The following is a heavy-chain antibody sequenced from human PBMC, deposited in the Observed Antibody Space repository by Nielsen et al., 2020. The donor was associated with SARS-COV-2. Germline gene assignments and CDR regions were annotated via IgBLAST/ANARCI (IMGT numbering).Heavy chain of an antibody. V-gene: IGHV4-59*08. CDR3: ARYNYDSGGYYYAY. CDR2: IYYTGST. CDR1: GGSMSDYY. D-gene: IGHD3-22*01. J-gene: IGHJ4*02. Sequence: LRLSCTVSGGSMSDYYWSWIRQPPGKEPEWIGHIYYTGSTTYNSSLGGRITISVDTSKNQFSLRLSSVTAADTAVYYCARYNYDSGGYYYAYWGQGALVTVSS.